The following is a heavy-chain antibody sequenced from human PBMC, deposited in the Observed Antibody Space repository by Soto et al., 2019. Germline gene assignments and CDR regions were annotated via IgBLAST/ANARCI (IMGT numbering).Heavy chain of an antibody. CDR3: ARDADILTGSDAFDS. Sequence: PGVSLRRSCAASGLTLSSHAMSWVRQAPGKGQEWLSAISGSGGSTYYADSVKGRFTISRDNSKNTLYLQMNSLRAEDTALYYCARDADILTGSDAFDSWGQGT. V-gene: IGHV3-23*01. J-gene: IGHJ3*02. D-gene: IGHD3-9*01. CDR2: ISGSGGST. CDR1: GLTLSSHA.